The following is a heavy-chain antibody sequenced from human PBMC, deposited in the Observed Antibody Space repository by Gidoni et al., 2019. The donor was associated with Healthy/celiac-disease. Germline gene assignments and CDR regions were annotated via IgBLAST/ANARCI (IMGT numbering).Heavy chain of an antibody. CDR1: GFPFSSYS. Sequence: EVQLVESGGGLVQPGGSLRLSCAASGFPFSSYSMNWVRQAPGKGLEWVSYISSSSSTIYYADSVKGRFTIARDNAKNSLYLQMNSLRAEDTAVYYCARGLRGSYFGYFDLWGRGTLVTVSS. V-gene: IGHV3-48*01. J-gene: IGHJ2*01. D-gene: IGHD1-26*01. CDR2: ISSSSSTI. CDR3: ARGLRGSYFGYFDL.